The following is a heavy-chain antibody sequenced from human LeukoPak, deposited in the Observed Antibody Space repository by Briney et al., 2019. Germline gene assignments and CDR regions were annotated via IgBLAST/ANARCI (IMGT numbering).Heavy chain of an antibody. CDR3: AKDQDRGVIWSYIDY. V-gene: IGHV3-33*06. J-gene: IGHJ4*02. D-gene: IGHD3-10*01. CDR2: IWYDGSKK. Sequence: EGSLRLSCAASGFTFNYYGMHWVRQAPGKGLEWVALIWYDGSKKYYADSVKGRFTISRDNSKNTLYLQMNNLRAEDTAVYYCAKDQDRGVIWSYIDYWGQGTLVTVSS. CDR1: GFTFNYYG.